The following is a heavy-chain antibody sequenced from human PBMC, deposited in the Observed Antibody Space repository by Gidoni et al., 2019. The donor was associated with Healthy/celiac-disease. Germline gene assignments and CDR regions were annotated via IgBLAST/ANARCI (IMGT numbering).Heavy chain of an antibody. CDR2: IYSGVRT. CDR1: GFTVSSHY. D-gene: IGHD1-1*01. V-gene: IGHV3-53*01. CDR3: AGPKSGSGMALGY. J-gene: IGHJ4*02. Sequence: EVQLVESGGGLIQPGGSLRFSCAASGFTVSSHYMSWVRQAPGKGLEWVSGIYSGVRTYYADSVKGRFTISRDNSKNTLYLQMNSLRAEDTAVYYCAGPKSGSGMALGYWGQGTLVTVSS.